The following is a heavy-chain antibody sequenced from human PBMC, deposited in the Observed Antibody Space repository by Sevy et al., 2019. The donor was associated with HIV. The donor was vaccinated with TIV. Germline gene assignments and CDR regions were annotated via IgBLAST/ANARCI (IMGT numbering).Heavy chain of an antibody. V-gene: IGHV4-59*01. CDR1: GGSISSYY. J-gene: IGHJ4*02. CDR3: ARAPDSSGYSPDY. CDR2: IYSSGST. Sequence: SETLSLTCTVSGGSISSYYWSWIRQPPGKGLEWIGSIYSSGSTNYNPSLKSRVTISLDTSKKQFYLKLSPVTAADTAVYYCARAPDSSGYSPDYWGQGTLVTVSS. D-gene: IGHD3-22*01.